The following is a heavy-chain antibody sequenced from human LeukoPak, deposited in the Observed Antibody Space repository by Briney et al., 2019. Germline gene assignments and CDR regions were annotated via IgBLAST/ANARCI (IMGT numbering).Heavy chain of an antibody. CDR3: ARDSLGTKRTTGMDV. D-gene: IGHD1/OR15-1a*01. CDR2: IKQDGSEK. V-gene: IGHV3-7*01. Sequence: GGSLRPSCAASGFTFSSYWMSWVRQAPGKGLEWVANIKQDGSEKYYVDSVKGRFTISRDNAKNSLYLQMNSLRAEDTAVYYCARDSLGTKRTTGMDVWGQGTTVTVSS. CDR1: GFTFSSYW. J-gene: IGHJ6*02.